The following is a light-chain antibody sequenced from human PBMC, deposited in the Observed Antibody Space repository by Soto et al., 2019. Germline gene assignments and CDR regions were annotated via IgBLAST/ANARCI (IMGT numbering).Light chain of an antibody. CDR1: QSITTW. CDR2: AAS. V-gene: IGKV1-5*01. J-gene: IGKJ1*01. Sequence: DIHLTQSPSTVSADVADSVTITCRASQSITTWLAWYQQRPGKAPTLLIYAASNLQSGVPSRFRGSRSGTEFTLTVSSLQPEDFATYYCLQDHDESWTFGQGTKVDIK. CDR3: LQDHDESWT.